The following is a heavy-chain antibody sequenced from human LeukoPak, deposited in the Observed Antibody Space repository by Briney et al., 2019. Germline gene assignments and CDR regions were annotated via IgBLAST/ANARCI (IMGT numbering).Heavy chain of an antibody. Sequence: GGSLRLSCAASGFTFDDYAMPWVRQAPGKGLEWVSLISWDGGSTYYADSVKGRFTISRDNSKNSLYLQMNSLRAEDTALYYCAKGPIGYSSSWYYFDYWGQGTLVTVSS. CDR1: GFTFDDYA. CDR3: AKGPIGYSSSWYYFDY. V-gene: IGHV3-43D*03. J-gene: IGHJ4*02. D-gene: IGHD6-13*01. CDR2: ISWDGGST.